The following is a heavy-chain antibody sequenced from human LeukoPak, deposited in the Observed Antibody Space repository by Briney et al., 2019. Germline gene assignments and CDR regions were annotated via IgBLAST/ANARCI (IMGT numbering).Heavy chain of an antibody. V-gene: IGHV4-59*01. D-gene: IGHD3-16*02. CDR3: ASTPYYDYVWGTYRLDY. J-gene: IGHJ4*02. CDR2: IYYSGST. Sequence: SETLSLTCTVSGGSISSYYCSWIRQPPGKGLEWIGYIYYSGSTNYNPSLKSRVTTSVDTSKNQFSLKLSSVTSADTAVYYCASTPYYDYVWGTYRLDYWGQGTLVTVSS. CDR1: GGSISSYY.